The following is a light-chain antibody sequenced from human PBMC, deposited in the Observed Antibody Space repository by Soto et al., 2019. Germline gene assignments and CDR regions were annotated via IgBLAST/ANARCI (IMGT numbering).Light chain of an antibody. CDR1: TXDIAGYNY. V-gene: IGLV2-14*01. CDR2: QVT. Sequence: QSVLTQPASVSGSLGQSLTISCTGTTXDIAGYNYISWYQQLPGKAPKLMIYQVTIRPSGISNRFSGSKSGNTASLTISGLQAEDEADYYCTSFSSSTSLYVFGTGTKVTVL. J-gene: IGLJ1*01. CDR3: TSFSSSTSLYV.